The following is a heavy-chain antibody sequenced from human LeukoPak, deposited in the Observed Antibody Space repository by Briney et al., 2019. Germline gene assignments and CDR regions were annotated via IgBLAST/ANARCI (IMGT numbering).Heavy chain of an antibody. CDR1: GFTFSSYA. D-gene: IGHD3-22*01. CDR3: AKEGFTYYYDSSGYSLDY. J-gene: IGHJ4*02. Sequence: GSLRLSCAASGFTFSSYAMSWVRQAPGKGLEWVSAISGSGGSTYYADSVKGRFTISRDNSKNTLYLQMNSLRAEDTAVYYCAKEGFTYYYDSSGYSLDYWGQGTLVTVSS. CDR2: ISGSGGST. V-gene: IGHV3-23*01.